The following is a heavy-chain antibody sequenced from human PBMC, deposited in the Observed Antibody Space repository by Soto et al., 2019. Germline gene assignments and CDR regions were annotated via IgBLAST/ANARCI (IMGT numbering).Heavy chain of an antibody. CDR1: GGSISSGGYS. D-gene: IGHD1-1*01. V-gene: IGHV4-30-2*01. J-gene: IGHJ5*02. CDR2: IYHSGST. CDR3: ARDQLEGNWFDP. Sequence: QLQLQESGSGLVRPSQTLSLICAVSGGSISSGGYSWNWIRQPPGKGLEWIGYIYHSGSTLYNPSLKRRVTISVDKSKNQFSLKLSSVTAAATAVYYCARDQLEGNWFDPWGQGTLVTVSS.